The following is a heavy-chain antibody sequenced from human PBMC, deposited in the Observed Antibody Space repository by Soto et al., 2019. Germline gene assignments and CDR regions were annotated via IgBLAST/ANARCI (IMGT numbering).Heavy chain of an antibody. CDR1: QFIFDKYD. J-gene: IGHJ6*02. CDR3: AKDIELRSYYYYGMDV. V-gene: IGHV3-13*01. CDR2: IGTLGDK. Sequence: GGSLRLSCAASQFIFDKYDMHWVRQATGKGLEWVSGIGTLGDKYYSDSVRGRFTIIRENAKNSLYLQMNSLRAEDTALYYCAKDIELRSYYYYGMDVWGQGTTVTV. D-gene: IGHD1-26*01.